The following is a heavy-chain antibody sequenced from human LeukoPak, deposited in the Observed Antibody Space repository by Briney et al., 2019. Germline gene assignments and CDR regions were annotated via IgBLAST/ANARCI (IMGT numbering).Heavy chain of an antibody. Sequence: SETLSLTCTVSGGSISSSSYYWGWIRQPPGKGLEWIGSIYYSGSTYYNPSLKSRVTISVDTSKNQFSLKLSSVTAADTAVYYCARDFQVKYYDFWSGYYPSVDYWGQGTLVTVSS. CDR2: IYYSGST. CDR3: ARDFQVKYYDFWSGYYPSVDY. D-gene: IGHD3-3*01. J-gene: IGHJ4*02. CDR1: GGSISSSSYY. V-gene: IGHV4-39*07.